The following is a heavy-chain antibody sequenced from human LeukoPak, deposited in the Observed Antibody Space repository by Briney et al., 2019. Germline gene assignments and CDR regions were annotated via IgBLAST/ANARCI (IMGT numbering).Heavy chain of an antibody. CDR2: IIPIFGTA. CDR1: GYTFITYD. V-gene: IGHV1-69*13. Sequence: SVKVSCKASGYTFITYDINWVRQATGQGLEWMGGIIPIFGTANYAQKFQGRVTITADESTSTAYMELSSLRSEDTAVYYCARDGDYWGQGTLVTVSS. CDR3: ARDGDY. J-gene: IGHJ4*02.